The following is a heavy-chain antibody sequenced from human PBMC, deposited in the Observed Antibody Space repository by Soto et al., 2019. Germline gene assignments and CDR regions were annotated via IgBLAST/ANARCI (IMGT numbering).Heavy chain of an antibody. CDR2: IWYDGSNK. V-gene: IGHV3-33*01. D-gene: IGHD6-19*01. CDR3: ARAGYSSGWYAAPDY. J-gene: IGHJ4*02. Sequence: QVQLVESGGGVVQPGRSLRLSCAASGFTFSSYGMHWVRQAPGKGLEWVAVIWYDGSNKYYADSVKGRFTISRDNSKNTLYLQMNSLRAEDTAVYYCARAGYSSGWYAAPDYWGQGPLVTVYS. CDR1: GFTFSSYG.